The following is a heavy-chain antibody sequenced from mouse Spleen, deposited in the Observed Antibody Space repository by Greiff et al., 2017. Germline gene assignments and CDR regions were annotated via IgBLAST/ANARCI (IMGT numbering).Heavy chain of an antibody. Sequence: EVQLQQSGPELVKPGASVKIPCKASGYTFTDYNMDWVKQSHGKSLEWIGDINPNNGGTIYNQKFKGKATLTVDKSSSTAYMELRSLTSEDTAVYYCARKAYYYDGSFYAMDYWGQGTSVTVSS. CDR3: ARKAYYYDGSFYAMDY. CDR1: GYTFTDYN. J-gene: IGHJ4*01. D-gene: IGHD1-1*01. CDR2: INPNNGGT. V-gene: IGHV1-18*01.